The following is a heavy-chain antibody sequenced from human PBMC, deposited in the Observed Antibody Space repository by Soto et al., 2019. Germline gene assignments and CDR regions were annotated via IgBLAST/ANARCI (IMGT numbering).Heavy chain of an antibody. D-gene: IGHD2-15*01. CDR3: ASNRYCSGGSCYSSSYYYGMDV. CDR2: IIPIFGTA. J-gene: IGHJ6*02. V-gene: IGHV1-69*12. CDR1: GGTFSSYA. Sequence: QVQLVQSGAEVKKPGSSVKVSCKASGGTFSSYAISWVRQAPGQGLEWMGGIIPIFGTANYAQKFQGRVTIPADESTSTAYMELSSLRSEDTAVYYCASNRYCSGGSCYSSSYYYGMDVWGQGTTVTVSS.